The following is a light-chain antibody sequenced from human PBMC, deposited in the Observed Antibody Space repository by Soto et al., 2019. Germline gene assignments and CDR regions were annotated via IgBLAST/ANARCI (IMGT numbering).Light chain of an antibody. CDR1: QTISRC. Sequence: DIQTTQSPSTLSASVGDTVTITCRASQTISRCLAWYQQKPGKAPRLLIYTASTLESGVPSRFSASGPGTEFTLTISSLHPDDFATYYCQEYNNYWTFGQGTKVDIK. CDR2: TAS. V-gene: IGKV1-5*01. CDR3: QEYNNYWT. J-gene: IGKJ1*01.